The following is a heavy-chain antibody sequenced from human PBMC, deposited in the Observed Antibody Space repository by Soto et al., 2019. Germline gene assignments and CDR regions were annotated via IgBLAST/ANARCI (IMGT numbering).Heavy chain of an antibody. CDR2: IYHSGST. CDR3: ARGEMGEGYFDY. D-gene: IGHD3-16*01. V-gene: IGHV4-30-2*01. J-gene: IGHJ4*02. CDR1: GGSISSGGYS. Sequence: QLQLQESGSGLVKPSQTLSLTCAVSGGSISSGGYSWSWIRQPPGQGLEWIGYIYHSGSTYYNPSLKSRVTIPVDRSKNRFSLKLSSVTAADTAVYYCARGEMGEGYFDYWGQGTLVTVSS.